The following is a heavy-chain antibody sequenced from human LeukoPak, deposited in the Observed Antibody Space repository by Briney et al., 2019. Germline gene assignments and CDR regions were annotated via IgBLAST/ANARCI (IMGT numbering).Heavy chain of an antibody. J-gene: IGHJ4*02. CDR1: GFTFSDSF. D-gene: IGHD3-22*01. Sequence: GGSLRLSCAASGFTFSDSFMNWIRQAPGKGLEWLSYISHSGSNLDYAESVRGRFTISRDNANHSLYLQINSLRAEDTAVYYCAKGDSSGVPDYWGQGTLVTVSS. CDR2: ISHSGSNL. CDR3: AKGDSSGVPDY. V-gene: IGHV3-11*01.